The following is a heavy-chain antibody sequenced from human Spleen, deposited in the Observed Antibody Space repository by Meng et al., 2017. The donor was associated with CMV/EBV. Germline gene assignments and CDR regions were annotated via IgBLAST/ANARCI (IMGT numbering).Heavy chain of an antibody. V-gene: IGHV4-59*01. CDR2: IYSSGST. J-gene: IGHJ5*02. Sequence: GSLRLSCSVSGGSISGYYWSWLRQPPGKGLEWVGYIYSSGSTNYNPSLKSRVTISVDMSKNQLSLRLRSVTAADTAVYYCARWNGLRFLEWLWPGDYNWFDPWGQGTLVTVSS. D-gene: IGHD3-3*01. CDR3: ARWNGLRFLEWLWPGDYNWFDP. CDR1: GGSISGYY.